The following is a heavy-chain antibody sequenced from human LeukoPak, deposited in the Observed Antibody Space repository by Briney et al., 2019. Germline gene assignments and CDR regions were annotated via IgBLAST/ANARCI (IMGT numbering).Heavy chain of an antibody. CDR2: IKSKSDGGTT. D-gene: IGHD5-18*01. Sequence: GGSLRLSCAASGFTFSNAWMSWVRQAPGKGLEWVGRIKSKSDGGTTDYTAPVKGRFTISRDDSKNTLYLQMNSLKTEDTAVYYCARGRLLYSYGYEYYFDYWGQGTLVTVSS. CDR1: GFTFSNAW. J-gene: IGHJ4*02. V-gene: IGHV3-15*01. CDR3: ARGRLLYSYGYEYYFDY.